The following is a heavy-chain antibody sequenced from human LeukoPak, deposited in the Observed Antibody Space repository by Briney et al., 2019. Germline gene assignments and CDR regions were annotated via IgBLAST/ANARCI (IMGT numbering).Heavy chain of an antibody. CDR1: GFTFSSYG. J-gene: IGHJ4*02. CDR3: AKGRYCSSTSCPPTFDY. V-gene: IGHV3-30*02. D-gene: IGHD2-2*01. CDR2: IRYDGSNE. Sequence: GGSLRLSCAASGFTFSSYGMHWVRQAPGKGLEWVAFIRYDGSNEYYADSVKGRFTISRDISKNTLYLQMNSLRAEDTAVYSCAKGRYCSSTSCPPTFDYWGQGTLVTVSS.